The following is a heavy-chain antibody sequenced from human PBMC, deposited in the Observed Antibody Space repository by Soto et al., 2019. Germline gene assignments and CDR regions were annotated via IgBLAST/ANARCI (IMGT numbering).Heavy chain of an antibody. CDR1: GFTFSSYG. CDR3: AKSQIVVVPAAAINPYYYYGMDV. CDR2: ISYDGSNK. V-gene: IGHV3-30*18. J-gene: IGHJ6*02. D-gene: IGHD2-2*01. Sequence: GGSLRLSCAASGFTFSSYGMHWVRQAPGKGLEWVAVISYDGSNKYYADSVKGRFTISRDNSKHRLYLQMNSLRAEDTAVYYCAKSQIVVVPAAAINPYYYYGMDVWGQGTTVTVSS.